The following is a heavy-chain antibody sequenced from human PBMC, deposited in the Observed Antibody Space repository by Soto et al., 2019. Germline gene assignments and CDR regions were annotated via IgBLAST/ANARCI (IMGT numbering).Heavy chain of an antibody. J-gene: IGHJ3*02. CDR3: ARSWSYYAFDI. Sequence: SETLSLTCTVSGGSISSYYWSWVRQPPGKGLGWIGYIYYSGSTNYNPSLKSRVTISVDTSKNQFSLKLSSVTAADTAVYYCARSWSYYAFDIWGQGTMVTVSS. CDR2: IYYSGST. V-gene: IGHV4-59*01. D-gene: IGHD1-26*01. CDR1: GGSISSYY.